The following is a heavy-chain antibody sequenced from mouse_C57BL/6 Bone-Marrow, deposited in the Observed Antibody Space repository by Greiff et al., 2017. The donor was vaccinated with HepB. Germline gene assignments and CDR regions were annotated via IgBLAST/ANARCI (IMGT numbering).Heavy chain of an antibody. CDR3: ARKNYSNYEAY. Sequence: QVQLQQSGAELARPGASVKLSCKASGYTFTSYGISWVKQRTGQGLEWIGEIYPRSGNTYYNEKFKGKATLTADKSSSTAYMELRSLTSEDSAVYFCARKNYSNYEAYWGQGTLVTVSA. D-gene: IGHD2-5*01. CDR2: IYPRSGNT. V-gene: IGHV1-81*01. J-gene: IGHJ3*01. CDR1: GYTFTSYG.